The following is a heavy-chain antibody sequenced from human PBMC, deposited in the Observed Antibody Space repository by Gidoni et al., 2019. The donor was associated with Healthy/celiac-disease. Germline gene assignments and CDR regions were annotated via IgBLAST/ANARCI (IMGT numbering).Heavy chain of an antibody. CDR3: ARVEPVAGISGY. D-gene: IGHD6-19*01. J-gene: IGHJ4*02. Sequence: QVQLVESGGGVVQPGRSLRLPCAASGFTFSSYAMHWVRQAPGKGLEWVAVISYDGSNKYYADSVKGRFTISRDNSKNTLYLQMNSLRAEDTAVYYCARVEPVAGISGYWGQGTLVTVSS. CDR1: GFTFSSYA. CDR2: ISYDGSNK. V-gene: IGHV3-30-3*01.